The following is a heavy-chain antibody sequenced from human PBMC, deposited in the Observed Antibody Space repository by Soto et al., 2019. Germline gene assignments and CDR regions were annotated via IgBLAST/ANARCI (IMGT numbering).Heavy chain of an antibody. CDR2: IIPVFGTA. CDR1: GGTFSTSA. V-gene: IGHV1-69*15. Sequence: QVQLVQSGAEVRKPGSSVKVSCKASGGTFSTSAMNWVRQAPGQGLEWMGSIIPVFGTATYAQSFQGRHTITADGSTTTGYMELRSLRSEDTAVYYCATQLIGELDFWGQGSLLIVSS. D-gene: IGHD7-27*01. CDR3: ATQLIGELDF. J-gene: IGHJ4*02.